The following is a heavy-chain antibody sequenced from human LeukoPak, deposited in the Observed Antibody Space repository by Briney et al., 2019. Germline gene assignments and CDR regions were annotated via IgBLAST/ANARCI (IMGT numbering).Heavy chain of an antibody. CDR1: GGTFSSYA. D-gene: IGHD3-16*02. J-gene: IGHJ3*02. CDR3: AMVWGSYRYRAFDI. V-gene: IGHV1-69*01. CDR2: IIPVFGTA. Sequence: ASVKVSCKASGGTFSSYAISWVRQAPGQGLEWMGGIIPVFGTANYAQKFQGRVTITADESTSTAYMELSSLRSEDTAVYYCAMVWGSYRYRAFDIWGQGTMVTVSS.